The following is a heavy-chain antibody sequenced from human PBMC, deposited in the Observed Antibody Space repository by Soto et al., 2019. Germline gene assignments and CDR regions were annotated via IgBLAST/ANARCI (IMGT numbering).Heavy chain of an antibody. D-gene: IGHD3-3*01. V-gene: IGHV4-59*01. CDR2: IYYSGST. CDR1: GGSISSYY. J-gene: IGHJ5*02. Sequence: ETLSLTCTVSGGSISSYYWSWIRQPPGKGLEWIGYIYYSGSTNYNPSLKSRVTISVDTSKNQFSLKLSSVTAADTAVYYCARVRYDFWSGSGWFDPWGQGTLVTVSS. CDR3: ARVRYDFWSGSGWFDP.